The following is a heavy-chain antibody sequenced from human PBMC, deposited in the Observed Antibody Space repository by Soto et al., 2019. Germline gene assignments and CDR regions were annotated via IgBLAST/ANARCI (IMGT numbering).Heavy chain of an antibody. CDR1: GGTFSSYA. V-gene: IGHV1-69*13. Sequence: ASVKVSCKASGGTFSSYAISWVRQAPGQGLEWMGGIIPIFGTANYAQKFQGRVTITADESTSTAYMELSSLRSEDTAVYYCASPFTFFGVVTNYYYGMDFWGQGTTVPVSS. CDR3: ASPFTFFGVVTNYYYGMDF. CDR2: IIPIFGTA. D-gene: IGHD3-3*01. J-gene: IGHJ6*02.